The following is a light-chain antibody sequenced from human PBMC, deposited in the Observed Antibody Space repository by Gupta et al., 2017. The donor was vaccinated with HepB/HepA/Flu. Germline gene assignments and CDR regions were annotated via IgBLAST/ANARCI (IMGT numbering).Light chain of an antibody. CDR3: QQRSNWQFT. Sequence: EIVLTQSPDTLSLSPGERASLSCRASQFVSNYLAWYQQKPGQAPKLLIYEASKRATGIPARFSGSGSGTEFTLTISSREPEDFAVYYCQQRSNWQFTFGHGTKVDIK. J-gene: IGKJ3*01. CDR1: QFVSNY. CDR2: EAS. V-gene: IGKV3-11*01.